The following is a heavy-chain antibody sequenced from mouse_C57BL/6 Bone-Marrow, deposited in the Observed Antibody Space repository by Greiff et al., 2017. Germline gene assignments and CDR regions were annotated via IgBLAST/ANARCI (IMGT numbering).Heavy chain of an antibody. D-gene: IGHD2-4*01. CDR1: GYSFTDYN. CDR3: ARGYEYDYAMDY. Sequence: QLQESGPELVKPGASVKISCKASGYSFTDYNMNWVKQSNGKSLEWIGVINPNYGTTSYNQKFKGKATLTVDQSSSTAYMQLNSQTYEDSAVYYGARGYEYDYAMDYWGQGTSVTVSS. CDR2: INPNYGTT. V-gene: IGHV1-39*01. J-gene: IGHJ4*01.